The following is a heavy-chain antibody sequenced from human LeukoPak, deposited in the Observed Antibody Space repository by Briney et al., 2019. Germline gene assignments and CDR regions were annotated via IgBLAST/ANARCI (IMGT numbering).Heavy chain of an antibody. Sequence: GRSLRLSCAASGFTFSSYAMHWVRQAPGKGLEWVAVISYDGSNKYYADSVKGRFTISRDNSKNTLYLQMNSLRAEDTAVYYCARDSGDYYGSGSYVPYGMDVWGKGTTVTVSS. CDR1: GFTFSSYA. CDR2: ISYDGSNK. V-gene: IGHV3-30*04. CDR3: ARDSGDYYGSGSYVPYGMDV. J-gene: IGHJ6*04. D-gene: IGHD3-10*01.